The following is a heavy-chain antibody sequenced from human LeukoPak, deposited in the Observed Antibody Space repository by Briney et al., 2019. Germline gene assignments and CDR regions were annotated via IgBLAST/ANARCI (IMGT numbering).Heavy chain of an antibody. CDR2: ISSSGSTI. CDR3: ARGVPPGGFDY. D-gene: IGHD3-10*01. J-gene: IGHJ4*02. Sequence: GVSLRLSCAASGFTFSSYEMNWVRQAPGKGLEWVSYISSSGSTIYYADSVKGRFTISRDNAKNSLYLQMNSLRAEDTAVYYCARGVPPGGFDYWGQGTLVTVSS. CDR1: GFTFSSYE. V-gene: IGHV3-48*03.